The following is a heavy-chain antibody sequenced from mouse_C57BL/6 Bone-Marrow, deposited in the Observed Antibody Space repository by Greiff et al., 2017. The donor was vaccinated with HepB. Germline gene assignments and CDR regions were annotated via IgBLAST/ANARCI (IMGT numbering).Heavy chain of an antibody. J-gene: IGHJ2*01. Sequence: QVHVKQSGAELARPGASVKLSCKASGYTFTSYGISWVKQRTGQGLEWIGEIYPRSGIAYYNEKFKGKATLTADKSSSTAYMELRSLTSEDSAVYFCARWPCWGQGTTLTVSS. CDR1: GYTFTSYG. CDR2: IYPRSGIA. CDR3: ARWPC. V-gene: IGHV1-81*01.